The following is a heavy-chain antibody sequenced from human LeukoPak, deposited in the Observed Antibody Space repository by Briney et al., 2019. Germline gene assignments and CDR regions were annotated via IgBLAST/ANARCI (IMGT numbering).Heavy chain of an antibody. CDR1: GGSISSSSYY. V-gene: IGHV4-39*07. J-gene: IGHJ5*02. Sequence: SETLSLTCTVSGGSISSSSYYWSWIRQPPGKGLEWIGEINHSGSTNYNPSLKSRVTISVDTSKNQFSLKLSSVTAADTAVYYCAGGPYYYGSGSYYNDNWFDPWGQGTLVTVSS. CDR3: AGGPYYYGSGSYYNDNWFDP. CDR2: INHSGST. D-gene: IGHD3-10*01.